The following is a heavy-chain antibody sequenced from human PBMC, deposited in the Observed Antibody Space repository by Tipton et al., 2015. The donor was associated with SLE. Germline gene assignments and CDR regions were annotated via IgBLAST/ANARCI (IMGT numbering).Heavy chain of an antibody. D-gene: IGHD2-2*01. Sequence: LRLSCTVSGGSISSYYWSWIRQPPGKGLEWIGYIYYSGSTNYNPSLKSRVTISRDNSKNTLYLQMNSLRAEDTAVYYCAREIRVEVPAAAFDYWGQGTLVTVSS. J-gene: IGHJ4*02. CDR1: GGSISSYY. V-gene: IGHV4-59*12. CDR2: IYYSGST. CDR3: AREIRVEVPAAAFDY.